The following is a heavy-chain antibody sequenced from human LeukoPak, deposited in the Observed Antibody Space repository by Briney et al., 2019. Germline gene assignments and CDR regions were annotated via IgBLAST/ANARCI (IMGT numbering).Heavy chain of an antibody. V-gene: IGHV1-69*04. CDR3: ARADIVVVSAANYYYYYGMDV. Sequence: GSSVKVSCKASGGTFSSYAISWVRQAPGQGLEWMGRIIPILGIANYAQKFQGRVTITADKSTSTAYMELSSLRSEDTAVYYCARADIVVVSAANYYYYYGMDVWGQGTTVTVSS. CDR2: IIPILGIA. J-gene: IGHJ6*02. D-gene: IGHD2-2*01. CDR1: GGTFSSYA.